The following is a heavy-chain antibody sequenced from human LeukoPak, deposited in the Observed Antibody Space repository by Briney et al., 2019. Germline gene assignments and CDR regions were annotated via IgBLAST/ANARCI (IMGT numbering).Heavy chain of an antibody. D-gene: IGHD3-16*01. CDR1: GFTFSDYW. CDR3: TRELWPADY. CDR2: IIKDGSDK. Sequence: GGSLRLSCEGSGFTFSDYWMGWVRQAPGKGLEWVANIIKDGSDKYYVDSVKGRFSISRDNAKNSVYLQMSGVRVEDTAVYYCTRELWPADYWGQGILVTVSS. J-gene: IGHJ4*02. V-gene: IGHV3-7*01.